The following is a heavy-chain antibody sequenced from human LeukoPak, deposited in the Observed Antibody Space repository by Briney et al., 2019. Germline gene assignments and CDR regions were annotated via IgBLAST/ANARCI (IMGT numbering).Heavy chain of an antibody. CDR2: ISGSGDYI. D-gene: IGHD3-9*01. CDR3: AKGRVLRYFDWSH. CDR1: GFTFISYA. Sequence: WSLRLSCSASGFTFISYAMSWVRQAPGPGLGWVSSISGSGDYIYYADSVKVRFTISRDNSKNTLYLQMNSLRVEDTAVYYCAKGRVLRYFDWSHWGQGTLVTVSS. V-gene: IGHV3-23*01. J-gene: IGHJ4*02.